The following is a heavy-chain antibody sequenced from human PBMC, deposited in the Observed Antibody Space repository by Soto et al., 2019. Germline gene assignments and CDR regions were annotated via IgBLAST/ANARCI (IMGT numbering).Heavy chain of an antibody. V-gene: IGHV3-21*01. CDR3: ERPTDYGGNYGSSDY. CDR2: ISSSSSDI. CDR1: RLTFSSSS. D-gene: IGHD4-17*01. J-gene: IGHJ4*02. Sequence: GSPRLSSAASRLTFSSSSITWACQEPGRGLESVTSISSSSSDIYYADSVKGRFTISRDNAKNSLYLQMNSLRAEDTAVYYCERPTDYGGNYGSSDYWGQGTLVTVTS.